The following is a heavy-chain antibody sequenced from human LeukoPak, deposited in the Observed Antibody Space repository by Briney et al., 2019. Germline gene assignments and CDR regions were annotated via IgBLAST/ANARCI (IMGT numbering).Heavy chain of an antibody. CDR1: GYTFTSYD. Sequence: ASVKVSCKASGYTFTSYDINWVRQATGQGLEWMGWMNPNRGNTGYAQKSQHRVTTTRNDSISTAYMQLSSMRSEDTAVYYCARLYSYAWYGDYWGQGTLVTVSS. D-gene: IGHD5-18*01. V-gene: IGHV1-8*01. CDR2: MNPNRGNT. J-gene: IGHJ4*02. CDR3: ARLYSYAWYGDY.